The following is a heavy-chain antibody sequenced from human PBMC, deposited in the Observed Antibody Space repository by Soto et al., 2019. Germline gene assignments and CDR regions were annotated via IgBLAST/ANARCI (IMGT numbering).Heavy chain of an antibody. V-gene: IGHV3-11*05. D-gene: IGHD6-13*01. CDR3: ARLKYSSSPIDY. Sequence: QVQLVESGGGLVKPGGSLRLSCAASGFTFSDYYMSWIRQAPGKGLEWVSYISSSSSYTNYADSVKGRFTISRDNAKHSLYLQMNSLRAEDTAVYYCARLKYSSSPIDYWGQGTLVTVSS. J-gene: IGHJ4*02. CDR1: GFTFSDYY. CDR2: ISSSSSYT.